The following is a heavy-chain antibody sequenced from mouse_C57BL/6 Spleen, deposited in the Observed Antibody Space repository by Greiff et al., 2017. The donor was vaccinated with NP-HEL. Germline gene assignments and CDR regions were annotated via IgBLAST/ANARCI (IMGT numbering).Heavy chain of an antibody. V-gene: IGHV1-82*01. CDR3: ARWFYAMDY. D-gene: IGHD2-2*01. Sequence: VKLQESGPELVKPGASVTISCKASGYAFSSSWMNWVKQRPGKGLERIGRIYPGDGDTNSNGKFKGKATLTADKSSSTAYMQLSSLTSEDAAVYFCARWFYAMDYWGQGTSVTVSS. J-gene: IGHJ4*01. CDR1: GYAFSSSW. CDR2: IYPGDGDT.